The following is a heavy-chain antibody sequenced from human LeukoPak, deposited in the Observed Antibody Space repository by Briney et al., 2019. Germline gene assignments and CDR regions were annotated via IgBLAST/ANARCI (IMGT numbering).Heavy chain of an antibody. V-gene: IGHV3-23*01. CDR3: AKDSPQDTGT. Sequence: QTGGSLRLPCAASGFTFSSYAISWVRQAPGKGLEWVSAISGSSGSTYYADSVKGRFTISRDNSKDTLYLQMNSLRAEDTAVYYCAKDSPQDTGTWGQGTLVTVSS. CDR1: GFTFSSYA. J-gene: IGHJ4*02. CDR2: ISGSSGST. D-gene: IGHD1/OR15-1a*01.